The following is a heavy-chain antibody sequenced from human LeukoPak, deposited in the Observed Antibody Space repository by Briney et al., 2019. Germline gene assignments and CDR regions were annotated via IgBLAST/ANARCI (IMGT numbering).Heavy chain of an antibody. CDR2: IIPIFGTA. V-gene: IGHV1-69*13. D-gene: IGHD2-2*01. CDR1: GGTFSSYA. Sequence: ASVKVSCKASGGTFSSYAISWMRQAPGQGLEWMGGIIPIFGTANYAQKFQGRVTITADESTSTAYMELSSLRSEDTAVYYCARADCSSTSCYDYWPDYYYYYMDVWGKGTTVAVSS. CDR3: ARADCSSTSCYDYWPDYYYYYMDV. J-gene: IGHJ6*03.